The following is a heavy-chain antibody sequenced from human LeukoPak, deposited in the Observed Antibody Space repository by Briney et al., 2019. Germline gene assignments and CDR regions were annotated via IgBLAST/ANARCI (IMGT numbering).Heavy chain of an antibody. CDR1: GYTFTSYG. CDR2: ISAYNGNT. J-gene: IGHJ4*02. D-gene: IGHD3-22*01. Sequence: ASVKVSRKASGYTFTSYGISWVRQAPGQGLEWMGWISAYNGNTNYAQKLHGRVTMTTDTSTSTAYMELRSLRSDDTAVYYCARGSDYYDSSGYSSDWGQGTLVTVSS. V-gene: IGHV1-18*01. CDR3: ARGSDYYDSSGYSSD.